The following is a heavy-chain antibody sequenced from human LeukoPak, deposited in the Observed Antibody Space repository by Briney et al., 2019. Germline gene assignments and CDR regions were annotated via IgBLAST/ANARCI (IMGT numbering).Heavy chain of an antibody. Sequence: GGSLRLSCAASDFTISSSYMSWVCQAPGKGLEWVSVIYRGESTYYTESVRGRFMISRDSSKNTLYLQMNSLRAEDTAVYYCVREIGNSGNYDWGQGTLVTVSS. V-gene: IGHV3-53*01. J-gene: IGHJ4*02. CDR2: IYRGEST. CDR1: DFTISSSY. CDR3: VREIGNSGNYD. D-gene: IGHD1-26*01.